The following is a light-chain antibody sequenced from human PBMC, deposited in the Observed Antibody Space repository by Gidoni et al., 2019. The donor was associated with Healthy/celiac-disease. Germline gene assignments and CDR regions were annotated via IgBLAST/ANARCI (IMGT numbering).Light chain of an antibody. Sequence: DIQMTQSQSSLSASVGDRVTITCRASQSISSYLNWYQQKPGKAPKLLIYAASSLQSGVPSRFSGSGSGTDFTLTISSLQPEAFATYYCQQSYSTVALTFGGGTKVEIK. CDR1: QSISSY. CDR2: AAS. V-gene: IGKV1-39*01. J-gene: IGKJ4*01. CDR3: QQSYSTVALT.